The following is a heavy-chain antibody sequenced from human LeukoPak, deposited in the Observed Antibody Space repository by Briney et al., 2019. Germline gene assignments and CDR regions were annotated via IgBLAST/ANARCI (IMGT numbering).Heavy chain of an antibody. CDR2: IRYDGSNK. D-gene: IGHD3-22*01. J-gene: IGHJ4*02. Sequence: HSGGSLRLSCAASGFTFSSYGMHWVRQAPGKGLEWVAFIRYDGSNKYYADSVKGRFTISRDNSKNTLYLQMNSLRAEDTAVYYCAKDLYYYDSSGYYEDYWGQGTLVTVSS. V-gene: IGHV3-30*02. CDR3: AKDLYYYDSSGYYEDY. CDR1: GFTFSSYG.